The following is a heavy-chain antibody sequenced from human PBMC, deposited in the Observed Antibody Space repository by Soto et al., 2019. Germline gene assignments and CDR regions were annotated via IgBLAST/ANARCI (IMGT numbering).Heavy chain of an antibody. D-gene: IGHD4-17*01. CDR3: AREAMTTVTTRAYYYYMDV. CDR2: IYYSGST. J-gene: IGHJ6*03. CDR1: GGSIGSGGYY. Sequence: PSETLSLTCTVSGGSIGSGGYYWSWIRQHPGKGLEWIGYIYYSGSTYYNPSLKSRVTISVDTSKNQFSLKLSSVTAADTAVYYCAREAMTTVTTRAYYYYMDVWGKGTTVTVSS. V-gene: IGHV4-31*03.